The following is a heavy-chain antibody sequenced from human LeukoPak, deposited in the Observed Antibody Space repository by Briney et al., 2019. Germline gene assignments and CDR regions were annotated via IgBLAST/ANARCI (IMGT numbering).Heavy chain of an antibody. CDR1: GVSISSSSYY. D-gene: IGHD3-10*01. CDR2: IYSSGST. V-gene: IGHV4-39*06. Sequence: SETLSLTCTVSGVSISSSSYYWGWIRQPPGKGLEWIGSIYSSGSTYYNPSLKSRVTISVDTSKNQFTLKLSSVTAADTAVYYCARGVSGDYWGQGTLVTVSS. J-gene: IGHJ4*02. CDR3: ARGVSGDY.